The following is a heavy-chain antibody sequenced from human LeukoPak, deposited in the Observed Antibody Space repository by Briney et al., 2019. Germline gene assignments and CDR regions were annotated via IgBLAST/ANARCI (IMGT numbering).Heavy chain of an antibody. CDR1: GFTFSSYS. D-gene: IGHD1-26*01. Sequence: PGGSLRLSCAASGFTFSSYSMNWVRQAPGKGLEWVSAISGSGGSTYYADSVKGRFTISRDNSKNTLYLQMNSLRAEDTAVYYCAKDSLGVTPFDYWGQGTLVTVSS. J-gene: IGHJ4*02. V-gene: IGHV3-23*01. CDR2: ISGSGGST. CDR3: AKDSLGVTPFDY.